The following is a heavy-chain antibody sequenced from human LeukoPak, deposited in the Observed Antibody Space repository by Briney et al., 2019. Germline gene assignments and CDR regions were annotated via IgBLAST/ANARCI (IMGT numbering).Heavy chain of an antibody. D-gene: IGHD1-14*01. J-gene: IGHJ4*02. CDR2: ISGSGGST. Sequence: GGSLRLSCAASGFTFSSYVMSWVRQAPGKGLEWVSCISGSGGSTYYADSVKGRFTISRDNSKNTVYLQMNSLRAEDTAIYYCARDYGEGITSADCWGQGTLVTVSS. V-gene: IGHV3-23*01. CDR3: ARDYGEGITSADC. CDR1: GFTFSSYV.